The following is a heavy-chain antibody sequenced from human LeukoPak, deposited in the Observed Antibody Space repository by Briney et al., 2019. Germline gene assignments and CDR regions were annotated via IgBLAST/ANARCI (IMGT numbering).Heavy chain of an antibody. CDR3: ARRDSSGSHGSDY. CDR1: GFTFSSYS. D-gene: IGHD3-22*01. Sequence: GGSLRLSCAASGFTFSSYSMNWVRQAPGKGLEWVSSISSSSSYIYYADSVKGRFTISRDNAKNSLYLQMNSLRAEDTAVYYCARRDSSGSHGSDYWGQGTLVTVSS. J-gene: IGHJ4*02. V-gene: IGHV3-21*01. CDR2: ISSSSSYI.